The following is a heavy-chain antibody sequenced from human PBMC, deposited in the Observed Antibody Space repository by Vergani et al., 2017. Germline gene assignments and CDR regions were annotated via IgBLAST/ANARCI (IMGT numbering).Heavy chain of an antibody. Sequence: QVQLQESGPGLVKPSQTLSLTCTVSGGSISSGGYYWSWIRQHPGKGLEWIGYIYYSGSTYYNPSLTSRVTISVDTSKNQCSLKLSSVIAADTAVYYCARDNGYSSSGWFDPWGQGTLVTVSS. CDR1: GGSISSGGYY. J-gene: IGHJ5*02. CDR3: ARDNGYSSSGWFDP. CDR2: IYYSGST. V-gene: IGHV4-31*03. D-gene: IGHD6-13*01.